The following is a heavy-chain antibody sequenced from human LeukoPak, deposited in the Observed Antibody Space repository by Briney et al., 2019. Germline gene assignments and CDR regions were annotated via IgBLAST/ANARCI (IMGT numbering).Heavy chain of an antibody. CDR2: ISAYNGNT. J-gene: IGHJ4*02. D-gene: IGHD3-10*01. V-gene: IGHV1-18*01. CDR1: GYTFSSYG. Sequence: ASVKVSCKASGYTFSSYGISWVRQAPGQGLAWMGGISAYNGNTNYRQKLQGRVTMTTDASTSTAYMDLRSLRSDDTAIYYCARDSPDGSGTYYNDSPDYWGQGTLVTVSS. CDR3: ARDSPDGSGTYYNDSPDY.